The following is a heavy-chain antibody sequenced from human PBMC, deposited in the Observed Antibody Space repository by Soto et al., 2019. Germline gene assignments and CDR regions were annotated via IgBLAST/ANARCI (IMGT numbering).Heavy chain of an antibody. Sequence: ASVKVSCKASGYTFTSYGISWVLQAPGQGLEWMGWISAYNGNTNYAQKLQGRVTMTTDTSTSTAYMELRSLRSDDTAVYYCARVGVVDYGDNVDFDYWGQGTLVTVSS. CDR1: GYTFTSYG. CDR2: ISAYNGNT. V-gene: IGHV1-18*04. J-gene: IGHJ4*02. D-gene: IGHD4-17*01. CDR3: ARVGVVDYGDNVDFDY.